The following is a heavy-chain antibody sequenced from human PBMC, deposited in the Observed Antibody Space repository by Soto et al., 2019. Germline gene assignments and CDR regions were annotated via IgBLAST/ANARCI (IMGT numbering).Heavy chain of an antibody. J-gene: IGHJ6*02. CDR1: GGTFSSYA. Sequence: QVQLVQSGAEVKKPGSSVKVSCKASGGTFSSYAISWVRQAPGQGLEWMGGIIPIFGTANYAQKFQGRVTITADESTSTAYMELSSLRSEDTAVYYCARVGVRGDRLRYYYYGMDVWGQGTTVTVSS. CDR3: ARVGVRGDRLRYYYYGMDV. V-gene: IGHV1-69*12. D-gene: IGHD3-10*01. CDR2: IIPIFGTA.